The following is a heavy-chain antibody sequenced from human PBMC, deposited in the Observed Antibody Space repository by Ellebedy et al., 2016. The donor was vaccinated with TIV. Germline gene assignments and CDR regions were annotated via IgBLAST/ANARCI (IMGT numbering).Heavy chain of an antibody. D-gene: IGHD2-15*01. CDR2: INPSGGST. V-gene: IGHV1-46*01. Sequence: ASVKVSXXASGYTFTSYYMHWVRQAPGQGLEWMGIINPSGGSTSYAQKFQGRVTMTRDTSTSTVYMELSSLRSEDTAVYYCARAVYCSGGSCYNYRYWGQGTLVTVSS. J-gene: IGHJ4*02. CDR3: ARAVYCSGGSCYNYRY. CDR1: GYTFTSYY.